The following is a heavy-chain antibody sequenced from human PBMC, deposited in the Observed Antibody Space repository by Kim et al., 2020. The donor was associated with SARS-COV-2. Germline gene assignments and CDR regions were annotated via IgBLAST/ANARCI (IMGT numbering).Heavy chain of an antibody. CDR3: ARDFYYDSSGYGAYYGMDV. D-gene: IGHD3-22*01. V-gene: IGHV4-59*01. J-gene: IGHJ6*02. Sequence: SRVTISVDTSKNQFSLKLSSVTAADTAVYYCARDFYYDSSGYGAYYGMDVWGQGTTVTVSS.